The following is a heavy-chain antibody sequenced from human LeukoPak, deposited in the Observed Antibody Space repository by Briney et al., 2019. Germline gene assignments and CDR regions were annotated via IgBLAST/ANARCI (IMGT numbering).Heavy chain of an antibody. CDR3: ARENVEMATIPRAFDI. Sequence: WETLSLTCTASGFPISSYCRSWIRQPPGKGLEWIRYIHYSGSTNYNPSLKSRVTISVDTSKNQFSLKLSSVTAADTAVYYCARENVEMATIPRAFDIWGQGTMVTVSS. CDR1: GFPISSYC. J-gene: IGHJ3*02. D-gene: IGHD5-24*01. V-gene: IGHV4-59*01. CDR2: IHYSGST.